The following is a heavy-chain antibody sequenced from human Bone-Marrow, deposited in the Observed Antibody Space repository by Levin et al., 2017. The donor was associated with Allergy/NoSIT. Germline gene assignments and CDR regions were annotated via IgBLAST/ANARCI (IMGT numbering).Heavy chain of an antibody. V-gene: IGHV3-74*01. CDR2: INSDGSST. CDR3: VRKMVRGIDDAFDM. Sequence: GGSLRLSCAASGFTLRSYWMHWVRQAPGNGLVWVSRINSDGSSTSYADSVKGRFTISRDNAKNTLYLQMNSLRAEDTAVYYCVRKMVRGIDDAFDMWGQGTMVTVSS. D-gene: IGHD3-10*01. J-gene: IGHJ3*02. CDR1: GFTLRSYW.